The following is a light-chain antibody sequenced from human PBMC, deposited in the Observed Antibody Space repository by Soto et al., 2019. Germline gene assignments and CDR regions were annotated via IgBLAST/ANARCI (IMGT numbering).Light chain of an antibody. J-gene: IGKJ1*01. CDR3: QQYNSYSWT. CDR2: DAS. CDR1: QGISNY. Sequence: DIQMTHSPSAMSASVGDIVTITCRASQGISNYLAWFQQKPGKVPKLLIYDASSLESGVPSRFSGSGSGTEFTLTISSLQPDDFATYYCQQYNSYSWTFGQGTKVDIK. V-gene: IGKV1-17*03.